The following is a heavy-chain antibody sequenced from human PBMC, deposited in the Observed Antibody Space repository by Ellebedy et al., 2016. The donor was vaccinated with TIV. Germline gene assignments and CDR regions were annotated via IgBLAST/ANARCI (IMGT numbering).Heavy chain of an antibody. CDR3: ARFKGYDYYYYYYMDV. CDR2: ISSSSSYI. V-gene: IGHV3-21*01. Sequence: GGSLRLXXAASGSTFSSYSINWVRQAPGKGLEWVSSISSSSSYIYYADSVKGRFTISRDNAKNSLYLQMNGLRAEDTAVYYCARFKGYDYYYYYYMDVWGKGTTVTVSS. J-gene: IGHJ6*03. D-gene: IGHD5-12*01. CDR1: GSTFSSYS.